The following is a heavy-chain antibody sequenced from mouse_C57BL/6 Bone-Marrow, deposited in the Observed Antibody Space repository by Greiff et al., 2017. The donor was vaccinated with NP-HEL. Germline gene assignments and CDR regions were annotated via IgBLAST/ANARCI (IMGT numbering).Heavy chain of an antibody. V-gene: IGHV3-6*01. CDR1: GYSITSGYY. Sequence: EVQLQESGPGLVKPSQSLSLTCSVTGYSITSGYYWNWIRQFPGNKLEWMGYISYDGSNNYNPSLKNRISITRDTSKNQFFLKLNSVTTEDTATXYCESAFDGHYVLYFDHWGQGTTLTVSS. J-gene: IGHJ2*01. CDR2: ISYDGSN. CDR3: ESAFDGHYVLYFDH. D-gene: IGHD2-3*01.